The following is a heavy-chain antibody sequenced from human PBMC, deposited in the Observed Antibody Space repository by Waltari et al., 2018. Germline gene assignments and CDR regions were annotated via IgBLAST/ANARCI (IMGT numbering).Heavy chain of an antibody. J-gene: IGHJ4*02. D-gene: IGHD6-19*01. Sequence: EVQLLESGGGLIEPGGSLRLSCVASGFSFSTYEMSWVRQAPGKGLEWVSVCDKLDNRHYGSSVKGRFTISRDNSRNTLYLELNNLRVEDTAKYFCVKGGWLDDWGQGTLVTVSS. CDR2: CDKLDNR. CDR1: GFSFSTYE. V-gene: IGHV3-23*03. CDR3: VKGGWLDD.